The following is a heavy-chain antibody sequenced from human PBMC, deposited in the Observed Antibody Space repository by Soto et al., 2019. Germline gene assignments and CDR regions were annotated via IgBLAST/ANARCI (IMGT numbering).Heavy chain of an antibody. CDR2: IYSGGST. CDR3: AKIAAAGTDAFDI. J-gene: IGHJ3*02. D-gene: IGHD6-13*01. Sequence: EVQLVESGGGLVQPGGSLRLSCAASGFTVSSNYMSWVRQAPGKGLEWVSVIYSGGSTYYADSVKGRFTISRHNSKNTLYLQMSSLRAEDTAVYYCAKIAAAGTDAFDIWGQGTMVTVSS. V-gene: IGHV3-53*04. CDR1: GFTVSSNY.